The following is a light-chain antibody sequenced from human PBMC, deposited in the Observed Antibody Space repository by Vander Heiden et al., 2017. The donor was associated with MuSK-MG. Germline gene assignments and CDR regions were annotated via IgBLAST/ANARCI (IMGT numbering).Light chain of an antibody. Sequence: DIQLTQSPSSLSASVGDRVTITCRASQSISSYLNWYQQKPGKAPKLLIYAASSLQSGVPSRFSGSGSGTDFTLTMSSLQPEDFATYYCQWSYGTRWTFGQWTKVEMK. CDR1: QSISSY. J-gene: IGKJ1*01. V-gene: IGKV1-39*01. CDR2: AAS. CDR3: QWSYGTRWT.